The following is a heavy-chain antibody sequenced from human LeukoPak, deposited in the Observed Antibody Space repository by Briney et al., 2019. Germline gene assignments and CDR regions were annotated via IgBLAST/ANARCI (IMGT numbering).Heavy chain of an antibody. V-gene: IGHV4-34*01. CDR2: INHRGST. CDR3: ARDEVLTQQQLAIYYYYGMDV. Sequence: SETLSLTWAVYGGSFSGYYWNWIRQSPGKGLEWIGEINHRGSTNSNPSLKSRVTMSVDTTQRQFSLRLSSVTAADTAVYYCARDEVLTQQQLAIYYYYGMDVWGQGTTVTVSS. CDR1: GGSFSGYY. J-gene: IGHJ6*02. D-gene: IGHD6-13*01.